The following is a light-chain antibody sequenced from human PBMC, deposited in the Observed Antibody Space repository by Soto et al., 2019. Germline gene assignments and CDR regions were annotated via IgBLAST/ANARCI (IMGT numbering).Light chain of an antibody. V-gene: IGKV3D-15*01. J-gene: IGKJ1*01. CDR1: QSVSSSY. CDR3: QQFYRWPWT. Sequence: EIVMTQSPGTLSLSPGERATLSCRASQSVSSSYLAWYQQKPGQAPRLLIYGASSRATGIPARFSGSGSGTEFTLTISSLQSEDSALYYCQQFYRWPWTFGPGTKVDIK. CDR2: GAS.